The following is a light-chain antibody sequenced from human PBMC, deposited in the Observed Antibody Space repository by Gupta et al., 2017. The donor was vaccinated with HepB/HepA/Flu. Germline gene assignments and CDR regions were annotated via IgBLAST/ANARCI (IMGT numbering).Light chain of an antibody. V-gene: IGKV1-27*01. CDR3: QKYNSAPFT. CDR2: YAS. CDR1: QAISTY. J-gene: IGKJ3*01. Sequence: EIQMTKSPSSLSASDGDRVSITCRASQAISTYLAWFQQKPGKAPKLLIYYASNLQSGVPSRFSGSASGTDFTLTISSLQPEDVATYYWQKYNSAPFTFGPGTKVDI.